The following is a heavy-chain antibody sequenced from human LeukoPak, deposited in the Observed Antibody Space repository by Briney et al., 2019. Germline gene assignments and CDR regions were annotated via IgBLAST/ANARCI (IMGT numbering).Heavy chain of an antibody. D-gene: IGHD2-21*02. CDR1: GYSFTKYV. Sequence: GASVKVSCKASGYSFTKYVVNWVRQAPGQGLEWMGWINTNTGNPTYAQGFTGRFVFSLDTSVTTAYLQISSLKDEDTAVYYCARMDGGILLFSDAFDIWGQGTMVTVSS. V-gene: IGHV7-4-1*02. J-gene: IGHJ3*02. CDR2: INTNTGNP. CDR3: ARMDGGILLFSDAFDI.